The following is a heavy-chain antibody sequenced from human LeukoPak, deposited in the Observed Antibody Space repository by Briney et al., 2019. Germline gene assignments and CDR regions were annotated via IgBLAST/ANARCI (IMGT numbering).Heavy chain of an antibody. CDR2: ISGSGGST. V-gene: IGHV3-23*01. D-gene: IGHD6-19*01. CDR3: AKDYSSGWYYFQH. Sequence: GGSLSLSCQASGFTFGSYAMGWVRQAPGRGLEWVPAISGSGGSTYYADSVKGRFTISRDNSKNTLYLQMNSLRAEDTAVYYCAKDYSSGWYYFQHWGQGTLVTVSS. CDR1: GFTFGSYA. J-gene: IGHJ1*01.